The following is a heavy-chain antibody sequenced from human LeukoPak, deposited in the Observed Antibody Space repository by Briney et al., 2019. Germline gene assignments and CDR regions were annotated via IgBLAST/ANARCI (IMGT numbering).Heavy chain of an antibody. CDR3: ARDRCSGGSCYFPYFDY. J-gene: IGHJ4*02. D-gene: IGHD2-15*01. Sequence: GGSLRLSCAASGFTFSSYWMSWVRQAPGKGLEWVANIKQDGSEKYYVDSVKGRFTISRDNAKNSLYLQMNSLRAEDTAVYYCARDRCSGGSCYFPYFDYWGKGTLVTVSS. V-gene: IGHV3-7*01. CDR2: IKQDGSEK. CDR1: GFTFSSYW.